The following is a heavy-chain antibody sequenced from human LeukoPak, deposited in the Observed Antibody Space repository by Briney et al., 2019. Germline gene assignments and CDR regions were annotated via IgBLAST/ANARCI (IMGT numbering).Heavy chain of an antibody. J-gene: IGHJ5*02. CDR2: IYHSGST. CDR1: GGSISSGGYS. CDR3: AREKGDTAMDP. Sequence: SQTLSLTCAVSGGSISSGGYSWSWIRQPPGKGPEWIGYIYHSGSTYYNPSLKSRVTISVDRSKNQFSLKLSSVTAPDTAVYYCAREKGDTAMDPWGQGTLVTVSS. V-gene: IGHV4-30-2*01. D-gene: IGHD5-18*01.